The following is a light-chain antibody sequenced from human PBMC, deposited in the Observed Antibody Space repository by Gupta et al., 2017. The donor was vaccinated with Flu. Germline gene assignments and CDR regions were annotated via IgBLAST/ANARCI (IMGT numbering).Light chain of an antibody. Sequence: SSELTQDPAVSVALGQTVRVTCQGDSLRNFFASWYQQKPGQAPVLVIYGENSRPSGIPDRFSGSSSGNTASLTITGAQAEDEADYYCNSRDSSSNHYVFGTGTKVTVL. CDR1: SLRNFF. V-gene: IGLV3-19*01. CDR3: NSRDSSSNHYV. J-gene: IGLJ1*01. CDR2: GEN.